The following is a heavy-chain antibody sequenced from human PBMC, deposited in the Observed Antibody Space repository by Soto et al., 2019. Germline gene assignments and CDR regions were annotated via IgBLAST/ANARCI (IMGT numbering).Heavy chain of an antibody. CDR3: ARPHYYVSWSDDYYDYFDY. D-gene: IGHD3-10*01. J-gene: IGHJ4*02. Sequence: ASVKVYCKASGYTFTSYAMHWVRQAPGQRLEWMGWINAGNGNTKYSQKFQGRVTLTRDTSATTAYMELSSLISEDTAVYYCARPHYYVSWSDDYYDYFDYRAQRTLVTVS. V-gene: IGHV1-3*01. CDR1: GYTFTSYA. CDR2: INAGNGNT.